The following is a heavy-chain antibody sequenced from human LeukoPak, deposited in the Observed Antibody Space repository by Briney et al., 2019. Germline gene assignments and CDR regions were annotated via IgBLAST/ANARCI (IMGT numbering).Heavy chain of an antibody. CDR1: GFTFSNYA. D-gene: IGHD2-21*02. CDR2: ISGSGGNT. CDR3: ARRTITAGGDCLDY. J-gene: IGHJ4*02. V-gene: IGHV3-23*01. Sequence: GGSRRLSCAASGFTFSNYAMGWVRQAPGKGLEWLSVISGSGGNTHYADSVKGRLTISRDTSKNTLYLQIDSLTTDDTAIYYCARRTITAGGDCLDYWGQGTLITVSS.